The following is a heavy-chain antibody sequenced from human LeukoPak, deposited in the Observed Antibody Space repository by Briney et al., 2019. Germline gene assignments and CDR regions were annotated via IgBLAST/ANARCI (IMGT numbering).Heavy chain of an antibody. CDR1: GGSISSSSYY. Sequence: SETLSLTCTVSGGSISSSSYYWGWIRQPPGKGLEWIGSIYYSGSTYYNPSLKSRVTISVDTSKNQFSLKLSSVTAADTAVYYCARHGTYGSGRVPAFDPWGQGTLVTVSS. J-gene: IGHJ5*02. CDR3: ARHGTYGSGRVPAFDP. D-gene: IGHD3-10*01. CDR2: IYYSGST. V-gene: IGHV4-39*01.